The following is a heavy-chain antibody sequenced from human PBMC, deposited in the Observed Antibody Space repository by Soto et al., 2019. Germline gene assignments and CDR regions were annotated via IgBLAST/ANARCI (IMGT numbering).Heavy chain of an antibody. CDR2: ISGSGGST. Sequence: EVQLLESGGGLVQPGGSLRLSCAASGFTFSSYAMSWVRQAPGKGLEWVSAISGSGGSTYYADSVKGRFTISRDNSKITLYLQMNSLRAEDTAVYYCAKDDGAYYYYGMDVWGQGTTVTVSS. CDR1: GFTFSSYA. CDR3: AKDDGAYYYYGMDV. J-gene: IGHJ6*02. V-gene: IGHV3-23*01.